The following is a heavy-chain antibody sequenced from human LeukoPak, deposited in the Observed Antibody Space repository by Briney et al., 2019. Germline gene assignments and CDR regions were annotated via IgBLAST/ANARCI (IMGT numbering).Heavy chain of an antibody. V-gene: IGHV4-38-2*01. J-gene: IGHJ4*02. CDR3: ARQESDFDY. Sequence: SETLSLTCAVSGYSISSGYYWGWIRPPPGKGLEWNGSIYHSGSTYYNPSLKSRVTISVDTSKNQFSLKLSSVTAADTAVYYCARQESDFDYWGQGTLVTVSS. D-gene: IGHD3-10*01. CDR1: GYSISSGYY. CDR2: IYHSGST.